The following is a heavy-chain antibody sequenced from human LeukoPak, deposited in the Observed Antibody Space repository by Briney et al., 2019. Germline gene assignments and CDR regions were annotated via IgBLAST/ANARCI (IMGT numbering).Heavy chain of an antibody. D-gene: IGHD5-12*01. CDR2: IYYSGST. CDR3: ARGVDIVAPLLDY. CDR1: GGSFSGYY. V-gene: IGHV4-34*01. Sequence: PSETLSLTCAVYGGSFSGYYWSWIRQPPGKGLEWIGSIYYSGSTYYNPSLKSRVTISVDTSKNQFSLKLSSVTAADTAVYYCARGVDIVAPLLDYWGQGTLVTVSS. J-gene: IGHJ4*02.